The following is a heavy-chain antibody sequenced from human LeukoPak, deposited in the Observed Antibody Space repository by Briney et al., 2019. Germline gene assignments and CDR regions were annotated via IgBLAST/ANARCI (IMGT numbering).Heavy chain of an antibody. CDR3: ATAAGYSSGWVWFDP. CDR2: IYHSGST. CDR1: GGSISSSNW. V-gene: IGHV4-4*02. Sequence: SGTLSITCAVSGGSISSSNWWSWVRQPPGKGLEWIWEIYHSGSTNYNPSLKSRVTISVDKSKNQFSLKLSSVTAADTAVYYCATAAGYSSGWVWFDPRGQGTLVTVSS. D-gene: IGHD6-19*01. J-gene: IGHJ5*02.